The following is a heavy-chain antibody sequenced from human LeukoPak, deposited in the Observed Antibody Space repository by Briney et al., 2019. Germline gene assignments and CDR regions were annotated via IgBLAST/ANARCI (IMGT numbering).Heavy chain of an antibody. CDR2: ISSSGSTI. CDR3: ARDQGSGSFDY. D-gene: IGHD6-19*01. V-gene: IGHV3-11*04. Sequence: GGSLRLSCAASGFTFSNACMSWVRQAPGKGLEWVSYISSSGSTIYYADSVKGRFTISRDNAKNSLYLQMNRLRAEDTAVYYCARDQGSGSFDYWGQGTLVTVSS. CDR1: GFTFSNAC. J-gene: IGHJ4*02.